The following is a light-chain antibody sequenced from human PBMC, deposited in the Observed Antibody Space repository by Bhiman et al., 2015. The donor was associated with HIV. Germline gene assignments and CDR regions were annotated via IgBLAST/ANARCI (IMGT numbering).Light chain of an antibody. J-gene: IGLJ1*01. CDR3: CSFTGDTHLYV. CDR2: EVD. V-gene: IGLV2-14*01. CDR1: SSDVGGYNY. Sequence: QSALTQPASVSGSPGQSITISCTGTSSDVGGYNYVSWFQQHPGKVPKLIIYEVDKRPSGVPDRFSGSKFGNTASLTISELQTEDEADYYCCSFTGDTHLYVFGSGTTVTVL.